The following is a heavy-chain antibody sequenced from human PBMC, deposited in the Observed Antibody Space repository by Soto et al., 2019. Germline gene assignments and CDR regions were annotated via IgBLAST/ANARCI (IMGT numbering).Heavy chain of an antibody. CDR1: GLTFSSYA. CDR3: AKAQYRYGDHPYVFNY. J-gene: IGHJ4*02. CDR2: VSNDGSNR. D-gene: IGHD4-17*01. V-gene: IGHV3-30*04. Sequence: QVKLVESGGGVVQPGRSLRLSCAASGLTFSSYAMHWVRQAPGKGLEWVAVVSNDGSNRHYADSVKGRFTISRNNLENTVSLQMNSLSSEDTAVYYCAKAQYRYGDHPYVFNYWGQGPLVTVSA.